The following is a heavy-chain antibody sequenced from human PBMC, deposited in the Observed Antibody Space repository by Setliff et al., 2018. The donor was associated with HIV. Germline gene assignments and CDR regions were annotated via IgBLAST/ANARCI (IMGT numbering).Heavy chain of an antibody. V-gene: IGHV1-69*10. CDR1: GGTFSSYA. CDR3: ARNPRIAVAGTDYYYYMDV. CDR2: IIPILGIA. D-gene: IGHD6-19*01. J-gene: IGHJ6*03. Sequence: GASVKVSCKASGGTFSSYAISWVRQAPGQGLEWMGGIIPILGIANYAQKFQGRVTITADESTSTAYMELSSLRSEDTAVYYCARNPRIAVAGTDYYYYMDVWGKGTTVTVSS.